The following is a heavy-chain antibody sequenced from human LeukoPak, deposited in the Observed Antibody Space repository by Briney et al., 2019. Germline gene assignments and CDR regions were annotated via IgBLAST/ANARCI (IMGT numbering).Heavy chain of an antibody. CDR1: GFTFDDYT. Sequence: PGGSLRLSCAASGFTFDDYTMHWVRQAPGKGLEWVSLISWDGGSTYYADSVKGRFTISRDNSKNTLYLQMNSLRAGDTAVYYCAKGLIPVDGTYYFDYWGQGTLVAVSS. J-gene: IGHJ4*02. V-gene: IGHV3-43*01. CDR3: AKGLIPVDGTYYFDY. CDR2: ISWDGGST. D-gene: IGHD6-19*01.